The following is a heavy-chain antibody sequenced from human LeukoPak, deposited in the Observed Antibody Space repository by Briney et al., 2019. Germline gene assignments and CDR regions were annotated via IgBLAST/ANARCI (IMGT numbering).Heavy chain of an antibody. CDR2: IYYSGGT. D-gene: IGHD6-19*01. CDR1: GVSISSGGYY. CDR3: ARQIAVAYFDY. J-gene: IGHJ4*02. V-gene: IGHV4-31*03. Sequence: NPSQTLSLTCTVSGVSISSGGYYWSWIRQHPGKGLEWIGYIYYSGGTYYNPSPKSRVTISVDTSKNQFSLKLSSVTAADTAVYYCARQIAVAYFDYWGQGTLVTVSS.